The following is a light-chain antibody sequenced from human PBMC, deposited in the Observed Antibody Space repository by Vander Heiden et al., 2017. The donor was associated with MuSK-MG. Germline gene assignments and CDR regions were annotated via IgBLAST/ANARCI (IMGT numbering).Light chain of an antibody. V-gene: IGLV1-40*01. CDR1: SSNICACYD. J-gene: IGLJ3*02. Sequence: QSVLTQPPSVSGAPGQRVTISCTGSSSNICACYDVPWYQQLSGATPKLLIYVDSNRPSGVPDRFSGSKSGASATLATTGLQAEDDADYYCQSYDSSLSGWVFGGGTTLTVL. CDR3: QSYDSSLSGWV. CDR2: VDS.